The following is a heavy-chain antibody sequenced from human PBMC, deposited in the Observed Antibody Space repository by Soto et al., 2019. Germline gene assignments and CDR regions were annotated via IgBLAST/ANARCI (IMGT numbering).Heavy chain of an antibody. Sequence: ASVKVSCKASGYTFTGYYMHWVRQAPGQGLEWMGWINPNSGGTNYAQKFQGWVTMTRDTSISTAYMELSRLRSDDTAVYYCARGEWHVAFNWFDPWGQGTLVTVSS. D-gene: IGHD2-8*01. CDR3: ARGEWHVAFNWFDP. V-gene: IGHV1-2*04. CDR2: INPNSGGT. J-gene: IGHJ5*02. CDR1: GYTFTGYY.